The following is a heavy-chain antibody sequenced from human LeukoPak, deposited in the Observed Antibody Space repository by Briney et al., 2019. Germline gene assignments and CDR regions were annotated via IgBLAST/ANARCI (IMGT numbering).Heavy chain of an antibody. CDR1: GFTFNDYA. J-gene: IGHJ6*02. CDR2: INWNSGSI. Sequence: HAGGSLRLSCAASGFTFNDYAMHGVRQVPGKGREWVSGINWNSGSIGYADSVKGRFTISRDNAKNSLYLQRNSLRAEDTALYYCAKDTNRHYYYGMDVWGRGTTVSVSS. V-gene: IGHV3-9*01. CDR3: AKDTNRHYYYGMDV.